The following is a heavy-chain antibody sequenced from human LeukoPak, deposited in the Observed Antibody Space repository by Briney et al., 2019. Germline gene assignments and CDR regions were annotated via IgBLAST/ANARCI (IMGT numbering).Heavy chain of an antibody. CDR3: ARDPSGTGTGFDI. Sequence: GGSLRLSCAALGFTVSRTYMRWVRQAPGKGLEWVSVIYEGGDIYYADSVRGGFAISRDNSKNTVYLQMNGLRGEDTAVYYCARDPSGTGTGFDIWGQGTMVTVSS. V-gene: IGHV3-66*01. J-gene: IGHJ3*02. CDR1: GFTVSRTY. D-gene: IGHD3/OR15-3a*01. CDR2: IYEGGDI.